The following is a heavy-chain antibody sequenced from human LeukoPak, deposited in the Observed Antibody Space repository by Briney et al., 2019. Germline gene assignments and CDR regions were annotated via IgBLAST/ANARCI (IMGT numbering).Heavy chain of an antibody. V-gene: IGHV1-24*01. CDR1: GYALTELS. D-gene: IGHD3-10*01. Sequence: GSSVTVSCQVSGYALTELSIHWVRQAPGKGFEWMGGVDPKDGETIYAQNFQGRVTVTDDTSTDTAYMELSGLTSEDTALYYCAGDVLVSGGSYYHGYWGQGTLVTVSP. CDR2: VDPKDGET. J-gene: IGHJ4*02. CDR3: AGDVLVSGGSYYHGY.